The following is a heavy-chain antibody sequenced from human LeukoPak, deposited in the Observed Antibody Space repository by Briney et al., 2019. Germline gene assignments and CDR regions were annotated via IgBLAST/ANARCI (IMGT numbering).Heavy chain of an antibody. V-gene: IGHV3-74*01. D-gene: IGHD6-25*01. CDR2: INTDGSST. J-gene: IGHJ6*02. CDR1: GFTFSSYW. CDR3: SSHSGGFRWEPNYYGMDV. Sequence: PGGSLRLSCAASGFTFSSYWMHWVRQAPGKGLEWVPRINTDGSSTGDADSVKGRFTISRDNAKNTLYLQMNSLRAEDTAVYYCSSHSGGFRWEPNYYGMDVWGQGTTVTVS.